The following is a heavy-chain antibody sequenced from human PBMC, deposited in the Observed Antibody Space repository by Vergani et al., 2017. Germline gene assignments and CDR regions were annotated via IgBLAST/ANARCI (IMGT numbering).Heavy chain of an antibody. V-gene: IGHV1-2*02. CDR1: GYTFTGYY. CDR2: INPNSGGT. Sequence: QVQLVQSGAEVKKPGASVKVSCKASGYTFTGYYMHWVRQAPGQGLEWMGWINPNSGGTNYAQKFQGRVTMTRDTSISTAYMKLSRLRSDDTAVYYCARVIFNIVVVPATNILGLDYWGQGTLVTVSS. CDR3: ARVIFNIVVVPATNILGLDY. J-gene: IGHJ4*02. D-gene: IGHD2-2*01.